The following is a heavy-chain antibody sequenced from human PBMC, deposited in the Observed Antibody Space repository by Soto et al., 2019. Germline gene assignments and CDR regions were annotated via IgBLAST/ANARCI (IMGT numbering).Heavy chain of an antibody. Sequence: ASVKVSCKASGYTFTSYAMHWVRQAPGQRLEWMGWINAGNGNTKYSQKFQGRVTITRDTSASTAYMELSSLRSEDTAVYYCARDLGSGTNGEDYWGQGTLVTVSS. CDR1: GYTFTSYA. CDR3: ARDLGSGTNGEDY. D-gene: IGHD3-10*01. CDR2: INAGNGNT. V-gene: IGHV1-3*01. J-gene: IGHJ4*02.